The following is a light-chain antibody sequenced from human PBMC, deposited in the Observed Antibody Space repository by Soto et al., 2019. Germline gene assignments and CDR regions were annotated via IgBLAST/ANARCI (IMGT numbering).Light chain of an antibody. CDR3: QQLRSYPST. Sequence: IQVTQSPSSLSASVGDRVTITCRASQDISSYLAWYQQKPGKAPTLLIYAASTLQSGVTSRFSGSGFGTDFTLTISSLQAEDFASYYCQQLRSYPSTFGGGTKVEIK. CDR1: QDISSY. V-gene: IGKV1-9*01. CDR2: AAS. J-gene: IGKJ4*01.